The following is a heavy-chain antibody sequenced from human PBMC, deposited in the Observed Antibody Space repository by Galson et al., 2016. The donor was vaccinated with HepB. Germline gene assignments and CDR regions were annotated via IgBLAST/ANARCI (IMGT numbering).Heavy chain of an antibody. CDR1: GLIISTNY. V-gene: IGHV3-53*01. Sequence: SLRLSCAVSGLIISTNYMSWVRQAPGSGLEWVSVIYGGGSTFYADSVKGRFSVSRDNAKNSLFLQMSSLRAEDTAMYYCARGGDTVIGAAFDVWGQGTMVTVSS. J-gene: IGHJ3*01. D-gene: IGHD5-18*01. CDR3: ARGGDTVIGAAFDV. CDR2: IYGGGST.